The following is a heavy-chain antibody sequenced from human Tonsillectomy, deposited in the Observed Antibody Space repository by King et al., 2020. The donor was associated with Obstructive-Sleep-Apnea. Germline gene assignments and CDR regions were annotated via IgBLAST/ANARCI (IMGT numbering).Heavy chain of an antibody. CDR2: INGDGSST. CDR3: EACIHYDRSDYSEYYDY. CDR1: GFTFSGYW. D-gene: IGHD3-22*01. J-gene: IGHJ4*02. Sequence: VQLVESGGGLVQPGGSLRLSCEASGFTFSGYWMHWVRHAPGKGLVWVSRINGDGSSTSYADSVKGRFTISRDNARNTLYLQMSSLRAEDTAVYYCEACIHYDRSDYSEYYDYWGQGALVTVSS. V-gene: IGHV3-74*01.